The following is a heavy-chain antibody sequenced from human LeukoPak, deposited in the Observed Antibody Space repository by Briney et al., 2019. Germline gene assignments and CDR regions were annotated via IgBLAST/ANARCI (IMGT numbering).Heavy chain of an antibody. CDR1: AFTASSNY. J-gene: IGHJ6*02. CDR3: ARSLAYCGGDCPDYYYYGMDV. V-gene: IGHV3-53*01. Sequence: PGGSLTLSCAVAAFTASSNYMSWVRHAPGKGLEWVSVIYSGGSTYYADSVKGRFTISRDNSKNTLYLQMNSLRAEDTAVYYCARSLAYCGGDCPDYYYYGMDVWGQGTTVTVSS. D-gene: IGHD2-21*02. CDR2: IYSGGST.